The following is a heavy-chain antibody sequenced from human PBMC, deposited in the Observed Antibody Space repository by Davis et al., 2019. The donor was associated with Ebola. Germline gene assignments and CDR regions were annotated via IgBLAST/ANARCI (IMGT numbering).Heavy chain of an antibody. CDR1: GYTFTSYY. CDR2: INPNSGGT. J-gene: IGHJ1*01. V-gene: IGHV1-46*01. CDR3: ARGGSSWSAEYFQH. Sequence: ASVKVSCKASGYTFTSYYMHWVRQAPGQGLEWMGIINPNSGGTNYAQKFQGRVTITADESTSTAYMELSSLRSDDTAVYFCARGGSSWSAEYFQHWGQGTLVTVSS. D-gene: IGHD6-13*01.